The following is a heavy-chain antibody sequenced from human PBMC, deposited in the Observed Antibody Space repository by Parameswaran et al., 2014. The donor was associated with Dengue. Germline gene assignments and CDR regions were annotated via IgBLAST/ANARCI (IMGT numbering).Heavy chain of an antibody. Sequence: GESLKISCAASGFTFSSYSMNWVRQAPGKGLEWVSSISSSSSYIYYADSVKGRFTISRDNAKNSLYLQMNSLRAEDTAVYYCARFWDLGVATRNDYWGQGTLVTVSS. J-gene: IGHJ4*02. CDR2: ISSSSSYI. CDR1: GFTFSSYS. D-gene: IGHD5-12*01. CDR3: ARFWDLGVATRNDY. V-gene: IGHV3-21*01.